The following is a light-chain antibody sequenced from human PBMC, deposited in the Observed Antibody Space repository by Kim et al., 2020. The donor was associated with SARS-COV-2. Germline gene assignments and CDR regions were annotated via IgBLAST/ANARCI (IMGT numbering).Light chain of an antibody. CDR1: QSVFSSYDNKNY. CDR2: WAF. Sequence: TINCKSSQSVFSSYDNKNYLAWYQQKPGQPPKLLIYWAFARESGVPDRFSGSGSGTDFTLTISNLQAEDVAVYFCQQYDRTPMYTFGQGTKLEI. CDR3: QQYDRTPMYT. J-gene: IGKJ2*01. V-gene: IGKV4-1*01.